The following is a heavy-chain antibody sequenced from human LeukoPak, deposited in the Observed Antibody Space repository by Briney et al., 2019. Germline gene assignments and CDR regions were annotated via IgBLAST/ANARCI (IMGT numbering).Heavy chain of an antibody. J-gene: IGHJ4*02. CDR2: INPNSGGT. D-gene: IGHD3-16*01. Sequence: ASVKVSCKASGYTFIDYYMHWVRQAPGQGLEWMGWINPNSGGTNYAQNFQGRVTMTRDTSIRTVYMELSRLRSDDTAVYYCARVRYRLAETYIDYWGQGTLVTVSS. V-gene: IGHV1-2*02. CDR3: ARVRYRLAETYIDY. CDR1: GYTFIDYY.